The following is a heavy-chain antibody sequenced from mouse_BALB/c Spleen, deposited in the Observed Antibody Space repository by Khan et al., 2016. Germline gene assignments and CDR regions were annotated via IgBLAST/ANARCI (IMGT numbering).Heavy chain of an antibody. J-gene: IGHJ3*01. CDR2: IGYSGST. V-gene: IGHV3-2*02. Sequence: EVQLQESGPGLVKPSQSLSLTCTVTGYSITSDYAWNWIRQFPGNKLEWMGYIGYSGSTSYNPSLKSRISITRDSSKTQFFLQLNSVTTEDTATYYCALLRLAYWGQGTLVTVSA. CDR3: ALLRLAY. CDR1: GYSITSDYA. D-gene: IGHD1-2*01.